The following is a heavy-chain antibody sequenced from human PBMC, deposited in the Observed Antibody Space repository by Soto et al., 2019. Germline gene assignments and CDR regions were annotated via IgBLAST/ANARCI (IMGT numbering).Heavy chain of an antibody. CDR2: VHDSWGS. J-gene: IGHJ6*02. CDR1: GGSISSYY. Sequence: SETLSLTCTISGGSISSYYWSWIRQPPGKGQEWIGYVHDSWGSHYNPSLKSRVAISLDTSKGQFSLKLTSVTATDTAVYYCLRQGFGALHGLVDGWGQGTTDTVSS. D-gene: IGHD3-10*01. CDR3: LRQGFGALHGLVDG. V-gene: IGHV4-59*08.